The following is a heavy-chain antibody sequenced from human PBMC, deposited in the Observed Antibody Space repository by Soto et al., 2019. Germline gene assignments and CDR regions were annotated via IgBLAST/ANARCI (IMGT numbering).Heavy chain of an antibody. V-gene: IGHV1-69*06. CDR2: IIPIFGTA. CDR3: ERYQERYYYYGMDV. D-gene: IGHD1-1*01. Sequence: SVKVSCKASGGTFSSYAISWVRQAPGQGLEWMGGIIPIFGTANYAQKFQGRVTITADKSTSTAYMELSSLRSEDTAVYYCERYQERYYYYGMDVWGQGTTVTVSS. CDR1: GGTFSSYA. J-gene: IGHJ6*02.